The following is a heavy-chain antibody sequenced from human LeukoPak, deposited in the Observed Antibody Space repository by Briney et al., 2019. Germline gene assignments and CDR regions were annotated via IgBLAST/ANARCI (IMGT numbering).Heavy chain of an antibody. Sequence: ASVKVSCKASGYTFTSYDINWVRQATGQGLEWMGWMNPNSGNTGYAQKFQGRVTITRNTSISTAYMELSSLRSEDTAVYYCARVLAVAGWGAEYFQHWGQGTLVTVSS. CDR1: GYTFTSYD. CDR2: MNPNSGNT. V-gene: IGHV1-8*03. J-gene: IGHJ1*01. D-gene: IGHD6-19*01. CDR3: ARVLAVAGWGAEYFQH.